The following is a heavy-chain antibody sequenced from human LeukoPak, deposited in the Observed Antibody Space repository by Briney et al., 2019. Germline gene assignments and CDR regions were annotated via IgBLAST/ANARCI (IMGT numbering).Heavy chain of an antibody. CDR1: GDSISGSY. CDR3: ARDVHYDSSGSDY. V-gene: IGHV4-59*01. CDR2: IHYSGST. J-gene: IGHJ4*02. D-gene: IGHD3-22*01. Sequence: SETLSLTCTVSGDSISGSYGSWIRQPPGKGLEWIGYIHYSGSTDYNPSLKSRVTISIDTPRNQFSLKLTSVTAADTAVYYCARDVHYDSSGSDYWGQGTLVTVSS.